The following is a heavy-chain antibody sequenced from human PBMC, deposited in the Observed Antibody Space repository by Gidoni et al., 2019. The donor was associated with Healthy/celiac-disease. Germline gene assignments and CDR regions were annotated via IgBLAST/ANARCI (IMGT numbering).Heavy chain of an antibody. J-gene: IGHJ4*02. CDR2: IKSKTDGGTT. CDR3: TTDEIDFWSGYSIG. V-gene: IGHV3-15*01. CDR1: GFTFSNAW. Sequence: EVQLVESGGGLVKPGGSLRLSWAASGFTFSNAWMSWVRQAPGKGLGWVGRIKSKTDGGTTDYASPVKGRFTISRDDSKNTLYLQMNSLKTEDTAVYYCTTDEIDFWSGYSIGWGQGTLVTVSS. D-gene: IGHD3-3*01.